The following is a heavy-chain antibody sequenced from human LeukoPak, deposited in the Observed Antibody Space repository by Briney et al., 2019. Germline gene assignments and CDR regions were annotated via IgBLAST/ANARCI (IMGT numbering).Heavy chain of an antibody. V-gene: IGHV3-49*04. CDR1: EFTFGDHA. CDR2: IRSRAYGGTT. D-gene: IGHD5-18*01. J-gene: IGHJ6*02. CDR3: ARGPIQQWLYNGMDV. Sequence: QPGRSLRLSCTASEFTFGDHAMSWVRLAPGKGLEWVGFIRSRAYGGTTEYAPAVKGRFLISRDDSKSIAYLHMNSLKTEDTAVYYCARGPIQQWLYNGMDVWGQGTTVSVSS.